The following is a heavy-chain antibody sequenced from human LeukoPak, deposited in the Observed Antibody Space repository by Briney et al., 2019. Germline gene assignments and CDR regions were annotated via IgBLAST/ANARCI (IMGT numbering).Heavy chain of an antibody. CDR1: GFTFSSYA. V-gene: IGHV3-23*01. J-gene: IGHJ5*02. D-gene: IGHD6-19*01. Sequence: PGGSLRLSCAASGFTFSSYAMSWVRQAPGKGREWVSAISGSGGSTYYADSVKGRFTISRDNSKNPLYLQMNSLRAEDTAVYYCAKDLGSGSTYNWFDPWGQGTLVTVSS. CDR2: ISGSGGST. CDR3: AKDLGSGSTYNWFDP.